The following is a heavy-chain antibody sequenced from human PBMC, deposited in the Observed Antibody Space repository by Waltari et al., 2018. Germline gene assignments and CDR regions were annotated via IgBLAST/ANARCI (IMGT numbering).Heavy chain of an antibody. D-gene: IGHD2-21*02. CDR2: IYPGDSDT. CDR3: AREGMTMVVTPDQTFDY. Sequence: EVQLVQSGAEVKKPGESLKISCKGSGYSFTSYWIGWVRQMPGQGLEWMGIIYPGDSDTRYRPSFQGQVTISADKSISTAYLQWSSLKASDTAMYYCAREGMTMVVTPDQTFDYWGQGTLVTVSS. V-gene: IGHV5-51*03. J-gene: IGHJ4*02. CDR1: GYSFTSYW.